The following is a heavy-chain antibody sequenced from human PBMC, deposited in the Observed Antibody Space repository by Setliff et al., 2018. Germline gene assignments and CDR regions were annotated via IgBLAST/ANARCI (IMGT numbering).Heavy chain of an antibody. J-gene: IGHJ4*02. D-gene: IGHD3-9*01. CDR1: GGSISTYY. CDR3: ARGEADYDILTSFDY. Sequence: KPSETLSLTCTVSGGSISTYYWSWIRQPPGKGLEWIGYIYYTGSTNYNPSLKSRVTISVDTSKNQFSLKLSSVTAADTAVYYCARGEADYDILTSFDYWGQGTLVTVPQ. V-gene: IGHV4-59*01. CDR2: IYYTGST.